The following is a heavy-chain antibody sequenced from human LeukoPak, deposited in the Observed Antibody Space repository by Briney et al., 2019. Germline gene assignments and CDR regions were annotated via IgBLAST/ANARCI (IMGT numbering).Heavy chain of an antibody. CDR3: ARDGPYSSGVDY. CDR2: IYSGGST. Sequence: GGSLRLSCAASGFTVSSNYMSWVRQAPGMGLEWVSVIYSGGSTYYADSVKGRFTISRDNSKNTLYLQMNSLRAEDTAVYYCARDGPYSSGVDYWGQGTLVTVSS. V-gene: IGHV3-53*01. CDR1: GFTVSSNY. D-gene: IGHD6-19*01. J-gene: IGHJ4*02.